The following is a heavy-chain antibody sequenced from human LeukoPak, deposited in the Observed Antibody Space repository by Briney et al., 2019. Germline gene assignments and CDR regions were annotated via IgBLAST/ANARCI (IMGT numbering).Heavy chain of an antibody. CDR1: GFTFSNYW. J-gene: IGHJ6*03. Sequence: GGSLRLSCAASGFTFSNYWMHWVRQAPGKGLVWVSRINSDGINTSYADSVKGRFTISRDNAKNSLYLQMNSLRAEDTAVYYCAREIRVPAAILRPYYMDVWGKGTTVTVSS. D-gene: IGHD2-2*01. CDR3: AREIRVPAAILRPYYMDV. CDR2: INSDGINT. V-gene: IGHV3-74*01.